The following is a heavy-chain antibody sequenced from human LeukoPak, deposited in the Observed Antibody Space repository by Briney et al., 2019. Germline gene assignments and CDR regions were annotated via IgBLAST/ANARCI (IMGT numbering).Heavy chain of an antibody. D-gene: IGHD1-26*01. CDR3: TIQLLTPRYTLPGSFDY. Sequence: PGGSLRLSCAASGFTFSSYWMHWVRQAPGKGLVWVSRINSDGSSTSYADSVKGRFTISRDNAKNTLYLQMNSLRAEDTAVYYCTIQLLTPRYTLPGSFDYWGQGTLVTVSS. J-gene: IGHJ4*02. V-gene: IGHV3-74*01. CDR2: INSDGSST. CDR1: GFTFSSYW.